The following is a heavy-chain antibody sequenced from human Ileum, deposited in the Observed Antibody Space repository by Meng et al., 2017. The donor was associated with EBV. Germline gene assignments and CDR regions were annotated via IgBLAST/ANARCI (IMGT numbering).Heavy chain of an antibody. Sequence: MDLRVACPGVCKPRSTVPRSCAGYGGTIGVSSLWSWVVQPPEEGLKWSGEMSDSGITHYNPSLKSRVTISSDKSNNQVSLTLTSGTSADTAVYFCAKNGEKFFEYWGQGTLVTVSS. CDR1: GGTIGVSSL. CDR3: AKNGEKFFEY. V-gene: IGHV4-4*01. J-gene: IGHJ4*02. CDR2: MSDSGIT.